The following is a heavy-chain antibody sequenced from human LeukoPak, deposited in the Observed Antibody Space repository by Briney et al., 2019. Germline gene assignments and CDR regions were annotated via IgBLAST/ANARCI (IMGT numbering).Heavy chain of an antibody. D-gene: IGHD3-16*01. V-gene: IGHV7-4-1*02. CDR1: GYTFTSYA. CDR3: AGERKLGPYYYYYMDV. Sequence: GASVKVSCKASGYTFTSYAMNWVRQAPGQGLEWMGWINTNTGNPTYAQGFTGRLVFSLYTSVSTAYLQISSLKAEDTAVYYCAGERKLGPYYYYYMDVWGKGTTVTISS. J-gene: IGHJ6*03. CDR2: INTNTGNP.